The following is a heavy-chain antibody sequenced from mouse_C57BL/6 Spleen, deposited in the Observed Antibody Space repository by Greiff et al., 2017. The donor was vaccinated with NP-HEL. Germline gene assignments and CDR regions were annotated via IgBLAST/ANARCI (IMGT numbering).Heavy chain of an antibody. D-gene: IGHD2-4*01. CDR2: ISSGGSYT. J-gene: IGHJ4*01. V-gene: IGHV5-6*01. CDR3: ARQDYDYDGYAMDY. Sequence: EVKVVESGGDLVKPGGSLKLSCAASGFTFSSYGMSWVRQTPDKRLEWVATISSGGSYTYYPDSVKGRFTISRDNAKNTLYLQMSSLKSEDTAMYYCARQDYDYDGYAMDYWGQGTSVTVSS. CDR1: GFTFSSYG.